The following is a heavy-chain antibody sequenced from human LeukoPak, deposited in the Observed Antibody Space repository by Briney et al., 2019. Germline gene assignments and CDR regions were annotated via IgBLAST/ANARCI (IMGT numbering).Heavy chain of an antibody. CDR3: ARAYSSGNIWN. V-gene: IGHV4-61*01. CDR1: GGSVSSGSYY. D-gene: IGHD3-10*01. J-gene: IGHJ4*02. Sequence: TSETLSLTCTVSGGSVSSGSYYWSWIRQPPGKGLEWIGYIYYSGSTNYNPSLKSRVTISVDTSKNQFSLKLSSVTAADTAVYYCARAYSSGNIWNWGQGTLVTVSS. CDR2: IYYSGST.